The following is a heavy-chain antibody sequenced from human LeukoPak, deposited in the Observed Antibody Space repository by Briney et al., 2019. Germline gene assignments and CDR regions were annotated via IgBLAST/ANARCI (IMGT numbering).Heavy chain of an antibody. D-gene: IGHD6-6*01. CDR2: ISHSGST. J-gene: IGHJ6*03. CDR3: AKQVGGGYYYNYMDV. Sequence: SETLSLTCTVSGYSITSGYYWGWIRQPPGKGLEWIGSISHSGSTFSNPSLKSRVTMSLDTSKNQFSLKLTSVTAADMAVYYCAKQVGGGYYYNYMDVWVKGTTATVSS. CDR1: GYSITSGYY. V-gene: IGHV4-38-2*02.